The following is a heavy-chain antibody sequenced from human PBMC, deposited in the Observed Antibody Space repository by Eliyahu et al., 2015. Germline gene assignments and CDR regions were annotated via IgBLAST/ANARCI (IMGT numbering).Heavy chain of an antibody. D-gene: IGHD1-1*01. Sequence: QITLKESGPTLVKPTETLTLTCTCSGFSLTSVGVGVGWIRQPPGKAPEWLSLIFWDDDRRASASVSWRLSTSKDTSKNQVFLTLTNMDPIDTGTYYCVQTMERNGYFFFDLWGQGTPVTVSS. CDR1: GFSLTSVGVG. CDR2: IFWDDDR. V-gene: IGHV2-5*04. J-gene: IGHJ4*02. CDR3: VQTMERNGYFFFDL.